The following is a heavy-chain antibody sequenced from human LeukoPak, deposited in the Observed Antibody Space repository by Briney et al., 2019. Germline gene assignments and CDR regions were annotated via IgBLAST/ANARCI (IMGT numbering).Heavy chain of an antibody. CDR3: AKAESYDSSGYYPKDDAFDI. J-gene: IGHJ3*02. V-gene: IGHV3-23*01. CDR2: ISGSGGST. CDR1: GFTFSSYA. D-gene: IGHD3-22*01. Sequence: GGSLRLSCAASGFTFSSYAMSRVRQAPGKGLEWVSAISGSGGSTYYADSVKGRFTISRDNSKNTLYLQMNSLRAEDTAVYYCAKAESYDSSGYYPKDDAFDIWGQGTMVTVSS.